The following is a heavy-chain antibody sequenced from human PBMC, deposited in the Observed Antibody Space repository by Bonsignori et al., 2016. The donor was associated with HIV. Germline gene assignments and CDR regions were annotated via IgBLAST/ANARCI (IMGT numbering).Heavy chain of an antibody. D-gene: IGHD5-12*01. J-gene: IGHJ4*02. CDR3: AQGSGYDYLPPDFDY. Sequence: WVRQAPGQGLEWMGGIIPILGIANYAQKFQGRVTITADKSTSTAYMELSSLRSEDTAVYYCAQGSGYDYLPPDFDYWGQGTLVTVSS. CDR2: IIPILGIA. V-gene: IGHV1-69*10.